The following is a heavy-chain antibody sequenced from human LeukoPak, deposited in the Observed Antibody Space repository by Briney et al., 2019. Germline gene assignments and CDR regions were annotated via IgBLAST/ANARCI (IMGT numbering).Heavy chain of an antibody. J-gene: IGHJ4*02. CDR3: VRQKQWLALGPYYFDY. CDR1: GGSISSSTYY. Sequence: SETLSLTCTVSGGSISSSTYYWGWIGQPPGKGLEWIGTIYYTGSTYSSPSLQSRVSMSIDTSRNHFSLELSSVTAADTAVYYCVRQKQWLALGPYYFDYWGQGALVTVSS. CDR2: IYYTGST. D-gene: IGHD6-19*01. V-gene: IGHV4-39*01.